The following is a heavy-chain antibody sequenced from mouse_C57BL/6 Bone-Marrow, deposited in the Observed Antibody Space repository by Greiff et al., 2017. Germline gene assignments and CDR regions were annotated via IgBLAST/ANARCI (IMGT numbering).Heavy chain of an antibody. D-gene: IGHD1-1*01. CDR1: GYTFPSYW. CDR2: IYPSDSET. Sequence: VQLQQPGAELVRPGSSVKLSCKASGYTFPSYWMDWVKQRPGQGLEWIGNIYPSDSETRYNQKFKDKATLTVAKSSSTAYMQLSSLTSEDSAVYYCARTYYYGSSLYYFDDWGQGTTLTVSS. V-gene: IGHV1-61*01. CDR3: ARTYYYGSSLYYFDD. J-gene: IGHJ2*01.